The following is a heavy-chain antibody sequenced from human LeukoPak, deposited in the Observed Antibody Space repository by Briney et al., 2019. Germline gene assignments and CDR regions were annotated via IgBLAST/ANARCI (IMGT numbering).Heavy chain of an antibody. CDR1: GGSISSYY. V-gene: IGHV4-4*07. Sequence: NPSETLSLTCTVSGGSISSYYWSWIRQPAGKGLEWIGRIYTSGSTNYNPSLKSRVTMSVDTSKNQFSLKLSSVTAADTAVYYCARAGVVVPAAIEAYYGMDAWGQGTTVTVSS. D-gene: IGHD2-2*01. J-gene: IGHJ6*02. CDR3: ARAGVVVPAAIEAYYGMDA. CDR2: IYTSGST.